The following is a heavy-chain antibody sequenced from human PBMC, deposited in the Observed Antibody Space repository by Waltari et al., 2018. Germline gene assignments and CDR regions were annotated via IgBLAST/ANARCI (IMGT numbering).Heavy chain of an antibody. V-gene: IGHV4-61*09. Sequence: QVQLQESGPGLVKPSQTLPLTCTVSGGSISSGSYYWSWIRQPAGKGLVWIGYIYTSGSTNYNPSLKSRVTISVDTSKNQFSLKLSSVTAADTAVYYCAREGRYSGYDSIDYWGQGTLVTVSS. CDR1: GGSISSGSYY. D-gene: IGHD5-12*01. J-gene: IGHJ4*02. CDR3: AREGRYSGYDSIDY. CDR2: IYTSGST.